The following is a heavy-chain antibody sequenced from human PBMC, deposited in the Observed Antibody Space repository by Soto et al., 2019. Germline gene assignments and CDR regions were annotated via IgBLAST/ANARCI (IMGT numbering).Heavy chain of an antibody. CDR3: ANDRLACNFDY. J-gene: IGHJ4*02. V-gene: IGHV3-23*01. CDR2: ISANGGST. Sequence: EVQVLDSGGGLVQPGGSLRLSCAASGFTFNNYAMNWVRQAPGKGLEWVATISANGGSTYYADSVKGRLTISRDNSKNTLYLQMNGLRVEDTAVYYCANDRLACNFDYWCQVTQVTVSS. CDR1: GFTFNNYA.